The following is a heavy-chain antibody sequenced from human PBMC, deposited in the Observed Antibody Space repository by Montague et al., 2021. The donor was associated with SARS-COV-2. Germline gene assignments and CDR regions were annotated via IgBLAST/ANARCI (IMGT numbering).Heavy chain of an antibody. V-gene: IGHV4-39*02. D-gene: IGHD3-22*01. CDR1: GGSITNNIDY. Sequence: SETLSLTCTVSGGSITNNIDYWAWTRQPPGKGLEWIRSIYYTGNTYYNPSRKSRVTISVVTSKNHFTLKLSSVTAAETAVYYCARLKRYFDSSGSPSAFDFWGQGTMVTVSS. CDR3: ARLKRYFDSSGSPSAFDF. J-gene: IGHJ3*01. CDR2: IYYTGNT.